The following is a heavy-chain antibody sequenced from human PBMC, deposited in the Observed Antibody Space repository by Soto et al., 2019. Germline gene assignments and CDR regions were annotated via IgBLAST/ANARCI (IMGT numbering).Heavy chain of an antibody. J-gene: IGHJ6*02. CDR1: GGSISNGGYY. CDR2: IYYSGST. V-gene: IGHV4-31*03. CDR3: ARDVTDFWSGHEGMDV. Sequence: SETLSLTCTVSGGSISNGGYYWTWIRQHPGKGLEWIGYIYYSGSTYYNPSLKSRVTISVDTSKSQFSLKLTSVTAADTAVYYCARDVTDFWSGHEGMDVWGQGTTVTVSS. D-gene: IGHD3-3*01.